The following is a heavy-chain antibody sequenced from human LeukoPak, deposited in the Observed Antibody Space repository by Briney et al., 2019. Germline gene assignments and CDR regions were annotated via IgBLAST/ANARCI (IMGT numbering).Heavy chain of an antibody. CDR3: ARDRHFVPGSYYNNDAFDI. Sequence: PSETLSLTCTVSGGSISGYYWNWIRQSPVKGLEWIGYIFHSGSTNYNPSLRRRVTISVDKSKSQVSLRLISVSAADTAVYFCARDRHFVPGSYYNNDAFDIWGQGTTVIVSS. CDR1: GGSISGYY. V-gene: IGHV4-59*01. D-gene: IGHD3-10*01. CDR2: IFHSGST. J-gene: IGHJ3*02.